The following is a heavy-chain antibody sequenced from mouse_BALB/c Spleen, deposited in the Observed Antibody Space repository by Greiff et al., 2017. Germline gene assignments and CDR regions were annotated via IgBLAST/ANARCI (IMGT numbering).Heavy chain of an antibody. J-gene: IGHJ3*01. CDR2: IWSGGST. V-gene: IGHV2-4-1*01. D-gene: IGHD1-1*01. CDR1: GFSLTSYG. Sequence: VKLVESGPGLVQPSQSLSITCTVSGFSLTSYGVHWVRQSPGKGLEWLGVIWSGGSTDYNAAFISRLSISKDNSKSQVFFKMNSLQADDTAIYYCARNDGITAAWFAYWGQGTLVTVSA. CDR3: ARNDGITAAWFAY.